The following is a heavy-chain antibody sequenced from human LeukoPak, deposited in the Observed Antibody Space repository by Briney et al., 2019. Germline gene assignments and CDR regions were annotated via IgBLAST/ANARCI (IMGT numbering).Heavy chain of an antibody. V-gene: IGHV4-39*01. Sequence: SETQPLTNTDAGGSISSSGYYWGWIRQPPGKGLEFIANIYYSGSIYYNPSLKSRVTISIDTSKNQFSLKLSSVTAADTAVYYCARHFAPAAATHPYYFDYWGQGTLVTVSS. D-gene: IGHD2-15*01. CDR3: ARHFAPAAATHPYYFDY. CDR1: GGSISSSGYY. CDR2: IYYSGSI. J-gene: IGHJ4*02.